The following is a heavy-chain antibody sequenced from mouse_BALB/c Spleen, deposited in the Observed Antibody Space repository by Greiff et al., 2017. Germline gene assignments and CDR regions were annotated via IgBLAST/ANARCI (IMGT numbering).Heavy chain of an antibody. J-gene: IGHJ2*01. CDR2: INPDSSTI. CDR3: ARGGYCSSYRYYFDY. CDR1: GFDFSRYW. Sequence: EVQLVESGGGLVQPGGSLKLSCAASGFDFSRYWMRWVRQAPGKGLEWIGEINPDSSTINYTPSLKDKFIISRDNAKNTLYLQMSKVRSEDTALYYYARGGYCSSYRYYFDYWGQGTTLTVSS. V-gene: IGHV4-1*02. D-gene: IGHD1-1*01.